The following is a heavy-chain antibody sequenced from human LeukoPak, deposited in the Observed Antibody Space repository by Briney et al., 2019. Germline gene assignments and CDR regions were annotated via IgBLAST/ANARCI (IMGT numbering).Heavy chain of an antibody. CDR2: MSYDGSNK. V-gene: IGHV3-30-3*01. CDR1: GFTFSSYA. D-gene: IGHD6-19*01. Sequence: GGSLRLSCAASGFTFSSYAMHWVRQAPGKGLEWVAVMSYDGSNKYYADSVKGRFTISRDNSKNTLYLQMNSLRAEDTAVYYCARGIAVAGTDYWGQGTLVTVSS. J-gene: IGHJ4*02. CDR3: ARGIAVAGTDY.